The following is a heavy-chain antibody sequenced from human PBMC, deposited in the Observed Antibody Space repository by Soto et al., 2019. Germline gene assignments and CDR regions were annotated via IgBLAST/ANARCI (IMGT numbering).Heavy chain of an antibody. J-gene: IGHJ5*02. D-gene: IGHD3-3*01. CDR3: ARDVDFGEGKT. V-gene: IGHV3-30*03. CDR2: VSHDGRNT. CDR1: GFTFSDYA. Sequence: PGESLKISCAASGFTFSDYAMHWVRQAPGKGLEWVAVVSHDGRNTHYADSVKGRFTISRDSSKNTVSLEMTSLRAEDTAVYYCARDVDFGEGKTWGQGTLVTVSS.